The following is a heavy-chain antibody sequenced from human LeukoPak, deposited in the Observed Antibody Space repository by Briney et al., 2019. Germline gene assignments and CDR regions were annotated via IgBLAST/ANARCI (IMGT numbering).Heavy chain of an antibody. CDR1: GGSISSYY. V-gene: IGHV4-59*12. CDR3: ARLGFYYGSGSYMYYYYYYMDV. Sequence: SETLSLTCTVSGGSISSYYWSWIRQPPGKGLEWIGYIYYSGSTNYNPSLKSRATISVDTSKNQFSLKLSSVTAADTAVYYCARLGFYYGSGSYMYYYYYYMDVWGKGTTVTISS. CDR2: IYYSGST. D-gene: IGHD3-10*01. J-gene: IGHJ6*03.